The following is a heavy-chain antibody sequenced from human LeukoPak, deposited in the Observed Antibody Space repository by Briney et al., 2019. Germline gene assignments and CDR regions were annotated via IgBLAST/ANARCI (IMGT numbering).Heavy chain of an antibody. CDR3: ARVHYGDYVSHYYYGMDV. Sequence: GGSLRLSCAASGFTFSSYAMHWVRQAPGKGLEWVAVISYDGSNKYYADSVKGRFTISRDNSKNTLYLQMNSLRAEDTAVYYCARVHYGDYVSHYYYGMDVWGQGTTVTVSS. V-gene: IGHV3-30-3*01. CDR1: GFTFSSYA. D-gene: IGHD4-17*01. CDR2: ISYDGSNK. J-gene: IGHJ6*02.